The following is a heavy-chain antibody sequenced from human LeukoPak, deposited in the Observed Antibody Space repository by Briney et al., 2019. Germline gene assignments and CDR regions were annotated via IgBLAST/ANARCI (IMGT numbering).Heavy chain of an antibody. Sequence: GGSLRLSCAASGFTFSNYGMHWVRKATGKGLEWVAVISYDGSTEQYSDSVKGRSTISRDNSKNTLYLQMDSLRPEDTAVYYCAKDYRRDGYNYYFDYWGQGTLVTLSS. J-gene: IGHJ4*02. D-gene: IGHD5-24*01. CDR3: AKDYRRDGYNYYFDY. CDR1: GFTFSNYG. CDR2: ISYDGSTE. V-gene: IGHV3-30*18.